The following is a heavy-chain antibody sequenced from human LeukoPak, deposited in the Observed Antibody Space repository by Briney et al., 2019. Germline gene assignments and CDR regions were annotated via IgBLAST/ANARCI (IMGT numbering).Heavy chain of an antibody. V-gene: IGHV3-23*01. Sequence: PGGSLRLSCAASGFTFSSNGVSWVRQAPGKGLEWVSAISGSGGSTYYADSVKGRFTISRDNSKNTLYLQMNSLRAEDTAVYYCAKVVEIVGAFGYWGQGTLVTVSS. CDR1: GFTFSSNG. CDR2: ISGSGGST. D-gene: IGHD1-26*01. J-gene: IGHJ4*02. CDR3: AKVVEIVGAFGY.